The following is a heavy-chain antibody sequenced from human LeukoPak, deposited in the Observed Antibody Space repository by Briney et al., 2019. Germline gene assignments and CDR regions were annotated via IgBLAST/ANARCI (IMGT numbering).Heavy chain of an antibody. CDR3: AREDYYDSSGYDY. Sequence: GGSLRLSCAASGFTFSSYSMNWVRQAPGKGLEWVSSISSRSSYIYYADSVKGRFTISRDNAKNSLYLQKNSLRAEDTAVYYCAREDYYDSSGYDYWGQGTLVTVSS. D-gene: IGHD3-22*01. J-gene: IGHJ4*02. CDR2: ISSRSSYI. CDR1: GFTFSSYS. V-gene: IGHV3-21*06.